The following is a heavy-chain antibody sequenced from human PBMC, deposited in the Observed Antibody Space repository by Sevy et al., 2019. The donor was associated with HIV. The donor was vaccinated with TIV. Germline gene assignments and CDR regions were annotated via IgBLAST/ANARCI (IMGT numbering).Heavy chain of an antibody. J-gene: IGHJ4*02. CDR1: GFTFSKYS. D-gene: IGHD2-8*01. Sequence: GGSLRLSCAASGFTFSKYSMSWVRQPPGKGLEWVSTFSFGCGEINYADSVKGRFTISRDNSKSSLYLQMNNLRPEDTAVYYCACEGCTKPHDYWGQGTLVTVSS. CDR2: FSFGCGEI. CDR3: ACEGCTKPHDY. V-gene: IGHV3-23*01.